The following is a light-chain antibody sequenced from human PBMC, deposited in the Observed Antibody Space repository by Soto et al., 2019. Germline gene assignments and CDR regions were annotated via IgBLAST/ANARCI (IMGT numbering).Light chain of an antibody. Sequence: EIVLAQSPGTLSLSPGERATLSCRASQSVSSKYLAWYQHKPGQAPRLVIYGASSRATGLPDRFSGSGSGTDFTLTISRLEPEDFAFYYCHHYASSFGGGTKVEIK. CDR2: GAS. CDR1: QSVSSKY. CDR3: HHYASS. V-gene: IGKV3-20*01. J-gene: IGKJ4*01.